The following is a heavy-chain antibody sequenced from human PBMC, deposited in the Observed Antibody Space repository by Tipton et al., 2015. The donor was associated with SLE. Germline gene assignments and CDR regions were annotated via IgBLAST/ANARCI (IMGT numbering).Heavy chain of an antibody. V-gene: IGHV4-39*07. CDR2: ISHSGTS. D-gene: IGHD2-15*01. Sequence: TLSLTCTVSGGSISSSSYYWGWIRQPPGNGLEWIATISHSGTSYCNPSLKSRATISLDTSKNQFSLKLSSVTAADTAVYYCARHYCSGGRCYDDYWGQGTLVTVSS. CDR1: GGSISSSSYY. J-gene: IGHJ4*02. CDR3: ARHYCSGGRCYDDY.